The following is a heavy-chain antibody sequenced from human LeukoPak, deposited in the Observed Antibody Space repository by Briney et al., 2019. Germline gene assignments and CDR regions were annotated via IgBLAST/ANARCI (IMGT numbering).Heavy chain of an antibody. D-gene: IGHD3-10*01. J-gene: IGHJ6*02. CDR3: ARTPPGYYGSGSYWSHYYYYGMDV. V-gene: IGHV1-69*02. CDR2: IIPIVGIT. CDR1: GYTFTGYY. Sequence: GASVKVSCKASGYTFTGYYMHWVRQAPGQGLEWMGRIIPIVGITNYAQKFQGRFTITADTSTSTAYLELSSLRSEDTAVYYCARTPPGYYGSGSYWSHYYYYGMDVGGQGTTVTVS.